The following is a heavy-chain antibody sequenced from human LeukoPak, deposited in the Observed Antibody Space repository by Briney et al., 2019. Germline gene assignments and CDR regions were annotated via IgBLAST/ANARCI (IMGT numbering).Heavy chain of an antibody. V-gene: IGHV4-34*01. CDR1: GGSFSGYY. Sequence: PSETLSLTCAVYGGSFSGYYWSWIRQPPGKGLEWIGEISHSGSTNYNPSLKSLVTISVDTSKNQFSLRLRSVTAADTAVYYCARRGDGYNYDDYWGQGTLVTVSS. CDR3: ARRGDGYNYDDY. J-gene: IGHJ4*02. D-gene: IGHD5-24*01. CDR2: ISHSGST.